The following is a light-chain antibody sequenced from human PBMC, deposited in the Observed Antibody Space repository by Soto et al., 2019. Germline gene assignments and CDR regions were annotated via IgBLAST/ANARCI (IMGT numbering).Light chain of an antibody. CDR2: DSS. CDR1: QSVSSN. CDR3: QQYNNWPYT. V-gene: IGKV3-15*01. Sequence: EIVMTQSPATLSVSPGERATLSCRASQSVSSNLAWYQQKPGQPPRLLIYDSSTRATGIPARFSGSGSGTEFTLTISSLQSEDFAVYYCQQYNNWPYTFGQGTKVEIK. J-gene: IGKJ2*01.